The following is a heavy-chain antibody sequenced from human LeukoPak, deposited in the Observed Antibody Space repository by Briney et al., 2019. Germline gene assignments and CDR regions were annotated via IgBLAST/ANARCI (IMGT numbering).Heavy chain of an antibody. J-gene: IGHJ4*02. Sequence: WVRPAPGKGLEWVSAISGSGGSTYYADSVKGRFTISRDNSKNTLYLQMNSLRAEDTAVYYCAKVAQLWLHDYWGQGTLVTVSS. CDR2: ISGSGGST. D-gene: IGHD5-18*01. CDR3: AKVAQLWLHDY. V-gene: IGHV3-23*01.